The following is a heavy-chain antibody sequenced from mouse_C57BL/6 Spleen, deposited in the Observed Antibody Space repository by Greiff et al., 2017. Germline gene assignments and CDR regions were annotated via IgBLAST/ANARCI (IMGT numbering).Heavy chain of an antibody. CDR1: GYTFTSSG. V-gene: IGHV1-81*01. J-gene: IGHJ4*01. CDR2: FFPRIGNT. D-gene: IGHD4-1*01. Sequence: QFQLQQSGAELSGPGASVKLSCQASGYTFTSSGISWVKQSPCQGLGWIGGFFPRIGNTYYNQKFKGKATLTADKSSSTAYMELRSLTSADSAVYFRARGTEPYYALDDWGQGTTVTVSS. CDR3: ARGTEPYYALDD.